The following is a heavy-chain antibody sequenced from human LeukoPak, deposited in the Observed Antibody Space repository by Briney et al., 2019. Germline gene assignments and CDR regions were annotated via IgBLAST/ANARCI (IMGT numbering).Heavy chain of an antibody. CDR3: AQQQLGYFDY. D-gene: IGHD6-13*01. Sequence: SETLSLTCTVSGGSISSSSYYWGWIRQPPGKGLEWIGSIYDSGRTYYNPSLKSRATISVDTSKNQCSLKLSSVTAADTAVYYCAQQQLGYFDYWGQGTLVTVSS. J-gene: IGHJ4*02. CDR1: GGSISSSSYY. V-gene: IGHV4-39*01. CDR2: IYDSGRT.